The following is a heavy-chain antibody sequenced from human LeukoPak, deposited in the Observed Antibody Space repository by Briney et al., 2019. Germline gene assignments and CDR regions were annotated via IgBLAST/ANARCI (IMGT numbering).Heavy chain of an antibody. CDR3: ARGDWYSNSWYSSNYYYYYMDV. CDR1: GGSFSGYY. Sequence: SETLSLTCAVYGGSFSGYYWSWIRQPPGKGLEWIGEINHSGSTNYNPSLKSRVTISVDTSKNQFSLKLSSVTAADTAVYYCARGDWYSNSWYSSNYYYYYMDVWGKGTTVTVSS. D-gene: IGHD6-13*01. CDR2: INHSGST. J-gene: IGHJ6*03. V-gene: IGHV4-34*01.